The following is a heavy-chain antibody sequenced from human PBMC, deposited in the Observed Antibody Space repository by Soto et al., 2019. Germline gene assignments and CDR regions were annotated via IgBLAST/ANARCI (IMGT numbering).Heavy chain of an antibody. D-gene: IGHD2-21*02. CDR1: GFTFSSYA. Sequence: PGGSLRLSCAASGFTFSSYAMSWVRQAPGKGLEWVSAISGSGGSTYYADSVKGRFTISRDNSKNTLYLQMNSLRAEDTAVYYCAKGPHIVVVTATHLFDYWGQGTLVTVSS. CDR3: AKGPHIVVVTATHLFDY. CDR2: ISGSGGST. J-gene: IGHJ4*02. V-gene: IGHV3-23*01.